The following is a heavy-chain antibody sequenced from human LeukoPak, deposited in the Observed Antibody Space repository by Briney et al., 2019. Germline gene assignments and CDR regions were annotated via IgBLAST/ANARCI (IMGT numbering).Heavy chain of an antibody. V-gene: IGHV3-33*03. CDR2: VWADGSDP. CDR3: GGGLGGHWRNGHFYGGFWEL. J-gene: IGHJ4*02. CDR1: GFAFSGYG. D-gene: IGHD4-23*01. Sequence: GGSLRLSCVASGFAFSGYGMHWVRQTPGKGLEWVAVVWADGSDPRYADSVKGRFTISTDNAKNTLYLQMNRLRVEHTAINLWGGGLGGHWRNGHFYGGFWELWGQGTLVTVSA.